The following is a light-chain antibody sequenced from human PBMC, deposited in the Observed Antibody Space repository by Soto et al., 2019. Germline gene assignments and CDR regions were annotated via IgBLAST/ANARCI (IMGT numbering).Light chain of an antibody. CDR3: QQYDISPRT. Sequence: EIVLTQSPGTLSLSPGERATLSCRASQSVSSTYLAWYQQKPGQATRLLIYGASSRATGIPDRFSGSGSGPDFTLTISRLEPEDFAVYSCQQYDISPRTFGQVAKQEIK. CDR1: QSVSSTY. CDR2: GAS. J-gene: IGKJ2*01. V-gene: IGKV3-20*01.